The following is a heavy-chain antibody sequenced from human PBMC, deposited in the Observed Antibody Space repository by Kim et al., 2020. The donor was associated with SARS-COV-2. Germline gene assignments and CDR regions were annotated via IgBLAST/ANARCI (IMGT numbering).Heavy chain of an antibody. J-gene: IGHJ4*02. CDR1: GGSISSYY. Sequence: SETLSLTCTVSGGSISSYYWSWIRQPPGKGLEWIGYIYYSGSTNYNPSLKSRVTISVDTSKNQFSLKLSSVTAADTAVYYCARLPPGRIPHRYFDYWGQGTLVTVSS. CDR3: ARLPPGRIPHRYFDY. D-gene: IGHD1-26*01. CDR2: IYYSGST. V-gene: IGHV4-59*08.